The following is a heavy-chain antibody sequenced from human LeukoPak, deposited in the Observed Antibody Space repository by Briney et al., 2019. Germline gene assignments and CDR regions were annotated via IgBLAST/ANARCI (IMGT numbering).Heavy chain of an antibody. Sequence: GGSLRLSCAASGFSFSSYWMHWVRQAAGKGLVWVSRINGDGSSTTYADSVKGRFTVSRDNAKNTLYLQMDSLRAEDTAVYYCVRQAHFNSWGQGTLVTVSS. V-gene: IGHV3-74*01. CDR1: GFSFSSYW. CDR2: INGDGSST. J-gene: IGHJ4*02. CDR3: VRQAHFNS.